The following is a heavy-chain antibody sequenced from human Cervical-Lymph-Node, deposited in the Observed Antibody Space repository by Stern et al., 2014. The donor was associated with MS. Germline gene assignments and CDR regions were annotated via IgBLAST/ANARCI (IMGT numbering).Heavy chain of an antibody. Sequence: VQLVESGAEVKKPGSSVKVSCKASGGTFNTNVISWVRQAPGQGLEWMGGIIPIFGTALYAQKFQGRVTITADESTRAVYMDLSSLRSEDTPVYYCARAAYSTSSYNYWGQGTLVIVSS. J-gene: IGHJ4*02. CDR1: GGTFNTNV. CDR3: ARAAYSTSSYNY. V-gene: IGHV1-69*01. D-gene: IGHD6-6*01. CDR2: IIPIFGTA.